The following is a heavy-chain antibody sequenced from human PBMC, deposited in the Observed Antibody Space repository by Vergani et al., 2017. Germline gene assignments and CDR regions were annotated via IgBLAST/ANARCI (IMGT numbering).Heavy chain of an antibody. J-gene: IGHJ4*02. Sequence: EVQLLESGGGLVQPGGSLRLSCAASGFTFYNYAMTWVRQAPGKGLEWLAGISGSVGNTYYADSVKGRFTIARDTSKATVSLQMNSLRAEDTAVYYCASGRYCSGGRCYRHFEFWGQGTLVTVSS. D-gene: IGHD2-15*01. CDR1: GFTFYNYA. CDR3: ASGRYCSGGRCYRHFEF. CDR2: ISGSVGNT. V-gene: IGHV3-23*01.